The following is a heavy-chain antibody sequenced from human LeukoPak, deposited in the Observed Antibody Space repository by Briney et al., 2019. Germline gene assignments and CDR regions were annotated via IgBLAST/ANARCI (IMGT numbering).Heavy chain of an antibody. V-gene: IGHV3-9*01. CDR2: ISWNSGSI. CDR1: GFTFDDYA. Sequence: TGGSPRLSCAASGFTFDDYAMHWVRQAPGKALEWVSGISWNSGSIGYADSVKGRFTISRDNAKNSLYLQMSSLRAEDTALYYCAKDSVGYYDSSGYYPYYYYYYYMDVWGKGTTVTVSS. J-gene: IGHJ6*03. CDR3: AKDSVGYYDSSGYYPYYYYYYYMDV. D-gene: IGHD3-22*01.